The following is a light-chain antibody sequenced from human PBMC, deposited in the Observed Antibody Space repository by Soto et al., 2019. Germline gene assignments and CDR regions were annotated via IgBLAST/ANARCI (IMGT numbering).Light chain of an antibody. CDR2: VAS. CDR1: QSVSSN. J-gene: IGKJ1*01. Sequence: EIVMTQSPATLSASPGERATLSCRASQSVSSNLAWYQQKPGQAPRLLIYVASTWATGIPARFSGSGSGTEFTLTIRSLQSEDFAVYYCQQYNNWPTFGQGTKVEIK. V-gene: IGKV3-15*01. CDR3: QQYNNWPT.